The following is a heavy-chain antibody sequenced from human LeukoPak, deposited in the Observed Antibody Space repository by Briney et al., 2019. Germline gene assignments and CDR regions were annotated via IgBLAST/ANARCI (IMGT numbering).Heavy chain of an antibody. Sequence: SVKVSCKASGGTFSSYAISWVRQAPGQGLEWMGGIIPIFGTANYAQKFQGRVTITADRSTSTAYMELSSLRSEDTAVYYCAREPPPGLIAARRRNWFDPWGQGTLVTVSS. CDR1: GGTFSSYA. D-gene: IGHD6-6*01. CDR3: AREPPPGLIAARRRNWFDP. V-gene: IGHV1-69*06. CDR2: IIPIFGTA. J-gene: IGHJ5*02.